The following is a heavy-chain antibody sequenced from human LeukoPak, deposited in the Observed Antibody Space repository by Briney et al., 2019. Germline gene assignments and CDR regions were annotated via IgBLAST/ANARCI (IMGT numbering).Heavy chain of an antibody. CDR2: IYTSGST. V-gene: IGHV4-61*02. CDR1: GGSISSGSYY. J-gene: IGHJ4*02. Sequence: SETLSLTCTVSGGSISSGSYYWSWIRQPAGKGLEWIGRIYTSGSTNYNPSLKSRVTMSVDTSKNQFSLKLSSVTAADTAVYCCARATYSGYDWDFDYWGQGTLVTVSS. CDR3: ARATYSGYDWDFDY. D-gene: IGHD5-12*01.